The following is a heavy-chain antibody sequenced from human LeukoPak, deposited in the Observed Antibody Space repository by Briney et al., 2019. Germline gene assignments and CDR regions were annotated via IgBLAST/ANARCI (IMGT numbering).Heavy chain of an antibody. D-gene: IGHD2-15*01. Sequence: PGGSLRLSCAASGFTFSSYAMSWVRQAPGKGLEWVSAISGSGGSTYYADSVKGRFTISRDNSKNTLYLQMNSLRAEDTAVYYCAKEGYCSGGSCYGGAPFDHWGQGTLVTVSS. CDR2: ISGSGGST. CDR1: GFTFSSYA. V-gene: IGHV3-23*01. J-gene: IGHJ4*02. CDR3: AKEGYCSGGSCYGGAPFDH.